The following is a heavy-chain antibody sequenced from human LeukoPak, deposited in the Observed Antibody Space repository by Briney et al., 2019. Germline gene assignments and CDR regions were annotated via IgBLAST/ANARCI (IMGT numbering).Heavy chain of an antibody. V-gene: IGHV3-23*01. CDR2: ISGSGGSR. CDR1: GFTFTNYA. CDR3: ARIWRGNRDNFDY. J-gene: IGHJ4*02. Sequence: PGGSLRLSCAASGFTFTNYAMSWVRQAPGKGLEWVSAISGSGGSRYYADSVKGRVASSRDHSKNTLYLQMNSLRAEDTAVYYCARIWRGNRDNFDYWGQGTLVTVSS. D-gene: IGHD3-10*01.